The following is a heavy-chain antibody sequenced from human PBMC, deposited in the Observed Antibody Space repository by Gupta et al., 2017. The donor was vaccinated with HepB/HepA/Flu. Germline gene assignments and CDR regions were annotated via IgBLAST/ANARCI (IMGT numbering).Heavy chain of an antibody. J-gene: IGHJ5*02. V-gene: IGHV3-66*01. CDR1: GFTVTSRH. Sequence: EVQLVYSGGGLVQCGGSLRLPCAAAGFTVTSRHMNWVRQAPGKGPEWVSIMYRGGKKYDAEAGRDRFTIYRDDSKNQLYLQMKSLSEEETDVYYCAREPRAAHGSGVDPCGQGTLVPVS. CDR3: AREPRAAHGSGVDP. D-gene: IGHD1-26*01. CDR2: MYRGGKK.